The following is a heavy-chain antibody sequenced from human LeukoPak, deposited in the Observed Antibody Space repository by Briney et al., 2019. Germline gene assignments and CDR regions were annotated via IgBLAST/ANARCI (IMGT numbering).Heavy chain of an antibody. D-gene: IGHD3-3*01. CDR3: AIESLEWLLSADY. Sequence: TGGSLRLSCAASGFTFSSYAMHWVRQAPGKGLEWVAVISYDGSNKYYADSVKGRFTISRDNSKNTLYLQMNSLRAEDTAVYYCAIESLEWLLSADYWGQGTLVTVSS. CDR2: ISYDGSNK. CDR1: GFTFSSYA. J-gene: IGHJ4*02. V-gene: IGHV3-30-3*01.